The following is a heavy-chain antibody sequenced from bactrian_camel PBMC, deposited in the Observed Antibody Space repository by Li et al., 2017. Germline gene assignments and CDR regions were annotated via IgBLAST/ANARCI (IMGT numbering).Heavy chain of an antibody. Sequence: DVQLVESGGGLVQPGGSLTPSCAASGFSLTTPVMSWVRQAPGEQREGVACIDVYGSTRFLDAVKGRFTISKDNAKNTLYLQMNSLKPEDTATYYCAAAEGVWVDYCTARIVHTDYRSWGQGTQVTVS. CDR1: GFSLTTPV. V-gene: IGHV3S42*01. D-gene: IGHD3*01. CDR2: IDVYGST. CDR3: AAAEGVWVDYCTARIVHTDYRS. J-gene: IGHJ6*01.